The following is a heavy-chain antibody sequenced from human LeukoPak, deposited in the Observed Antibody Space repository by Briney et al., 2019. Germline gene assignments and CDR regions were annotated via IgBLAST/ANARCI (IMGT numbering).Heavy chain of an antibody. CDR3: AKTTTGYSSGRYPGWPVDC. D-gene: IGHD6-19*01. J-gene: IGHJ4*02. V-gene: IGHV3-23*01. CDR2: ISGSGGGT. CDR1: GFTFNSYA. Sequence: GGSLRLSCGASGFTFNSYAVSWVRQAPGKGLEWVSAISGSGGGTYYADSVKGRFTISRDNSKNTVYLQMNSLSTEDTAVYYCAKTTTGYSSGRYPGWPVDCWGQGTLGTVSS.